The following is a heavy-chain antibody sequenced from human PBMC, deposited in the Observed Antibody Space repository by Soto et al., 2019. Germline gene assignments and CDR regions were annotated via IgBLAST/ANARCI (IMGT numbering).Heavy chain of an antibody. CDR3: AAWCVGCGGFNYYRMDV. J-gene: IGHJ6*02. D-gene: IGHD2-21*01. CDR1: GVSISSGDYY. CDR2: IYYSGST. V-gene: IGHV4-31*03. Sequence: QVQLQESGPGLVKPSQPLSLTCTVPGVSISSGDYYWSWIRQHPGKGLEWIGYIYYSGSTYYNPSLKSRVTTSVDTSKNQFSLKLSSVTAAATAVYYWAAWCVGCGGFNYYRMDVWGQGTTVTVSS.